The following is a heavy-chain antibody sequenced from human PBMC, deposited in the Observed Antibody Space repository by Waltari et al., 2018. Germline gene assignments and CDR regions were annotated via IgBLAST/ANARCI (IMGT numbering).Heavy chain of an antibody. J-gene: IGHJ6*02. CDR1: GFTFTKAW. V-gene: IGHV3-15*01. CDR3: ATDYGDFLGV. Sequence: EVQLVESGGGLVTPGGSLRLSCVVSGFTFTKAWMRWVRQGPGKGLEWVGRIKSEGDGGTTDYATPLKGRISLSRDDSKNTVYLQMNTLKAEDTGVYFCATDYGDFLGVWGPGTTVTV. CDR2: IKSEGDGGTT. D-gene: IGHD3-10*01.